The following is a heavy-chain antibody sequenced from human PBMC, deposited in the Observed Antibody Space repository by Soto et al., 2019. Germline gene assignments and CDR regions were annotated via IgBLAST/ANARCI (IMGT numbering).Heavy chain of an antibody. D-gene: IGHD6-13*01. CDR2: FIPLFGTA. Sequence: GVSVEVSCKDSGGTFSSYAISWVRQAPGQGLEWMGGFIPLFGTAKNAQKLQGRVTITADKSTSTGYMELSSLRSEDTAVYYWATDRSSSCPPFFDYWGHGTLVTVSS. V-gene: IGHV1-69*06. CDR1: GGTFSSYA. J-gene: IGHJ4*01. CDR3: ATDRSSSCPPFFDY.